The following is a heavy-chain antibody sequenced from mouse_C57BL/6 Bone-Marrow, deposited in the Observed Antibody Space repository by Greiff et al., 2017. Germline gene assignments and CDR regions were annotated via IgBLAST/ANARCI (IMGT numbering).Heavy chain of an antibody. CDR3: TGDYGSSYRYFDY. CDR2: IRLKSDIYAT. CDR1: GFTFSNYW. Sequence: EVKVEESGGGLVQPGGSMKLSCVASGFTFSNYWMNWVRQSPEKGLEWVAQIRLKSDIYATQYEESVKGRFTISRDDSKSSVYLQMNNLRAEDTGIYYCTGDYGSSYRYFDYWGQGTTLTVSS. V-gene: IGHV6-3*01. J-gene: IGHJ2*01. D-gene: IGHD1-1*01.